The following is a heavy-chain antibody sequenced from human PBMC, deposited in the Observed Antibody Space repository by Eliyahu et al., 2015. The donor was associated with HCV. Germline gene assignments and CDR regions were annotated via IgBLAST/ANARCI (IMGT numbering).Heavy chain of an antibody. J-gene: IGHJ4*02. CDR1: GGSIXSSSYY. CDR3: ARDRFRVTTDY. Sequence: QLQLQESGPGLVKPSETLSLTCTVSGGSIXSSSYYWGWSRQPPGKGLEWIGSIYYSGSTYYNPSLKSRVTISVDTSKNQFSLKLSSVTAADTAVYYCARDRFRVTTDYWGQGTLVTVSS. D-gene: IGHD4-17*01. V-gene: IGHV4-39*07. CDR2: IYYSGST.